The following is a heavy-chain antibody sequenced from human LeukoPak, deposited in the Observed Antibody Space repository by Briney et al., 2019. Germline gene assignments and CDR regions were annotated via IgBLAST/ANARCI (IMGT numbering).Heavy chain of an antibody. V-gene: IGHV3-7*01. J-gene: IGHJ3*02. CDR1: GFAVKSSY. CDR2: IKPDGSEK. CDR3: ARNPPWEAFDI. D-gene: IGHD1-26*01. Sequence: GGSLRLSCAASGFAVKSSYMNWVRQAPGKGLEWVANIKPDGSEKYYVDSVEGRFTVSRDNAKKSLYLQMNSLRAEDTAVYYCARNPPWEAFDIWGQGTLVTVSS.